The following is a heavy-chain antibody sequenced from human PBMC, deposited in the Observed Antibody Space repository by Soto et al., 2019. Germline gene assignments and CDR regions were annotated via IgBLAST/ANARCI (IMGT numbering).Heavy chain of an antibody. CDR1: GFSFDDYA. Sequence: GGSLRLSCAASGFSFDDYAMTWVRQAAGKGLEWVSTISSSGGNTYYTDSVKGRFTISRDNSKNTLYLQMNSLRAEDTAIYYCAKRPTSTGFGDPFDIWGQGTMVTVSS. V-gene: IGHV3-23*01. J-gene: IGHJ3*02. CDR2: ISSSGGNT. D-gene: IGHD3-10*01. CDR3: AKRPTSTGFGDPFDI.